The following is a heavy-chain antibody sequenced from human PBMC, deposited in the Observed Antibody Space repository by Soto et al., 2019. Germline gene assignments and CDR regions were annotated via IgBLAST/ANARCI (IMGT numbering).Heavy chain of an antibody. Sequence: PSHTLSLTCVISGDSVSSKDAAWNWIRQSPSRGLEWLGRTYYRSKWYREYAVSVRGRITINPDTSKNQFSLQLNSVAPEDAAVYYCARTNGYLDYWGQGILVTSPQ. D-gene: IGHD4-17*01. CDR3: ARTNGYLDY. CDR1: GDSVSSKDAA. V-gene: IGHV6-1*01. J-gene: IGHJ4*02. CDR2: TYYRSKWYR.